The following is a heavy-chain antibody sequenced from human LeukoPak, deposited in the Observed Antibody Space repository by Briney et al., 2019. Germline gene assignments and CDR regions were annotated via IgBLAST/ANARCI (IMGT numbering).Heavy chain of an antibody. J-gene: IGHJ4*02. CDR3: ATNPEGSYSDSYRYFDY. CDR2: IRGTDGRT. D-gene: IGHD2-2*02. V-gene: IGHV3-23*01. Sequence: GGSLRLSCAASGFTFSSYAMSWVRQAPGKGLEWVSSIRGTDGRTFYADSVRGRFTISRDNSKTTLFLQMNSLRAEDTAIYYGATNPEGSYSDSYRYFDYWGQETLVTVSS. CDR1: GFTFSSYA.